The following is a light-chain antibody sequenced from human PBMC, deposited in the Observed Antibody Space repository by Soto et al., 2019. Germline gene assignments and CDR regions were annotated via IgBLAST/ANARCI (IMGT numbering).Light chain of an antibody. Sequence: DIQMTQSPSTLSASVGDRVTITCRASQSISSWLAWYQQNPGKAPKLLIYDASSLESGVPSRFSGSGSGTEFTLTISSLQPDDFATYYCQQYNSYSGATFGPGTKVDIK. J-gene: IGKJ3*01. CDR2: DAS. CDR3: QQYNSYSGAT. V-gene: IGKV1-5*01. CDR1: QSISSW.